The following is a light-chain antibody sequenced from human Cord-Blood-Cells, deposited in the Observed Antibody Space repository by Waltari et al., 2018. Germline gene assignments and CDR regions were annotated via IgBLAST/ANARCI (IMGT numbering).Light chain of an antibody. CDR2: DVS. J-gene: IGLJ1*01. Sequence: QSALTQPAPVSGSPGRSITISCTGTSSDVGGYNYSSWYQQHPGKAPKLMIYDVSNRPSGVSNRFSGSKSGNTASLTISGLQAEDEADYYCSSYTSSSTYVFGTGTKVTVL. V-gene: IGLV2-14*01. CDR3: SSYTSSSTYV. CDR1: SSDVGGYNY.